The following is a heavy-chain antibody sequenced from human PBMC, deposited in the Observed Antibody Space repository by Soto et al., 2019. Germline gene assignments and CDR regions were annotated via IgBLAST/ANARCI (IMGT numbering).Heavy chain of an antibody. CDR1: GYTFTGYY. D-gene: IGHD3-9*01. CDR2: FNPNSGGT. CDR3: ARLNYDILTGSRQTDAFDI. J-gene: IGHJ3*02. V-gene: IGHV1-2*04. Sequence: GASVKVSCKASGYTFTGYYIHWVRQAPGQGLDWMGWFNPNSGGTNYAQKFQGWVTMTRDTSISTAYMELSRLRSDDTAVYYCARLNYDILTGSRQTDAFDIWGQGTMVTVSS.